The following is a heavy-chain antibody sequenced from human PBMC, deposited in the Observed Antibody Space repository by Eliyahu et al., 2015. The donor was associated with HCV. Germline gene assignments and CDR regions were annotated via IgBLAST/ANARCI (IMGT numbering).Heavy chain of an antibody. CDR2: IYSSGST. CDR3: ARDLDFPHTFDP. D-gene: IGHD3-3*01. Sequence: QVQLQESGPGXVKPSETLSLTCSVXGGSLSSYYWSWIRQPAGKGLEWIGRIYSSGSTNYNPSLKSRVTMSVDTSKNQFSLKLSSVTAADTAVYYCARDLDFPHTFDPWGQGTLVTVSS. CDR1: GGSLSSYY. J-gene: IGHJ5*02. V-gene: IGHV4-4*07.